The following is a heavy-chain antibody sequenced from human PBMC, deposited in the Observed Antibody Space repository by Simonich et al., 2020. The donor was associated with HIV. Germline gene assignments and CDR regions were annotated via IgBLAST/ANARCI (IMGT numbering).Heavy chain of an antibody. CDR2: VDPEDGEA. CDR1: GYTFTDYY. D-gene: IGHD2-15*01. CDR3: ATPSLAATAFDY. Sequence: EVQLVQSGAEVKKPGATVKISCKVSGYTFTDYYIHGVQQAPGKGLEGMGLVDPEDGEAIFAEKFQGRVTITADTSTDTAYMELSGLRSEDTAVYYCATPSLAATAFDYWGQGTLVTVSS. J-gene: IGHJ4*02. V-gene: IGHV1-69-2*01.